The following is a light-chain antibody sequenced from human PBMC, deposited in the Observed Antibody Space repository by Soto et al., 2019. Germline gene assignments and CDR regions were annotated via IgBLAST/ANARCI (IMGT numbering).Light chain of an antibody. Sequence: DIQMTQSPCSLSASIGDTVTITCRASQDISNYLAWYQQTPGKVPKLLIYTASTLQSGVPSRFSGSGSGTDFTLTISSLQPEDVATYYCQKYNSALTFGQGTRLEIK. CDR1: QDISNY. J-gene: IGKJ5*01. V-gene: IGKV1-27*01. CDR2: TAS. CDR3: QKYNSALT.